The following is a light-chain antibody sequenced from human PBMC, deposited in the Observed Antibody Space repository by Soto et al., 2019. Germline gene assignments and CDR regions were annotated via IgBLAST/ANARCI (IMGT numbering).Light chain of an antibody. CDR1: SSNVGSYDL. J-gene: IGLJ1*01. Sequence: QSALTQPASVSGSPGQSITISCTGTSSNVGSYDLVSLYQHHPGKAPKLIIFEVTERPSGVSNRFSGSKSGNTASLTISGLRTEDEADYLCCSYAGTSTYYLFGTGTKVTVL. V-gene: IGLV2-23*02. CDR2: EVT. CDR3: CSYAGTSTYYL.